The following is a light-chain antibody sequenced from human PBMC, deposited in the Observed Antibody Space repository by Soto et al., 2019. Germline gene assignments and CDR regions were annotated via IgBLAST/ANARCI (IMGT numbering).Light chain of an antibody. Sequence: QSALTQPPSVSGSPGQSVTISCTGTSSDVGGYNRVSWYQQPPGTAPKLMIYEVSNRPSGVPDRFSGSKSGNTASLTISGLQAEDEADYYCSSYTSLNTVLFGGGTKVTVL. CDR3: SSYTSLNTVL. V-gene: IGLV2-18*02. CDR1: SSDVGGYNR. J-gene: IGLJ2*01. CDR2: EVS.